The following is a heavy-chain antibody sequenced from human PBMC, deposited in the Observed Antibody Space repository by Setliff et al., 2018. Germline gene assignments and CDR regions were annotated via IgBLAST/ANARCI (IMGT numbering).Heavy chain of an antibody. CDR1: GGSMTDFF. D-gene: IGHD2-2*02. V-gene: IGHV4-4*08. CDR2: IYTKGST. J-gene: IGHJ4*02. Sequence: SETLSLTCSVTGGSMTDFFWNWIRQPPGKGLEWIGYIYTKGSTNYSPSLRSRVTMSLDRSRNQFSLTLNSMTAADTAIYYCARGINTVSWTPKYWGQGTLVTVSS. CDR3: ARGINTVSWTPKY.